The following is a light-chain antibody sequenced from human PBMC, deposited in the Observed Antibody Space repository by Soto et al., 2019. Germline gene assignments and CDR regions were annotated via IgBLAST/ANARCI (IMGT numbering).Light chain of an antibody. Sequence: QSALTQPASVSGSPGQSITISCTGTSSDVGGYNYVSWYQHHPGKAPKLMIYDVSNRPSGVSNRFSGSKSGNTASLTISGLQAEDEADYYCNSYTGSSTPQFGGGTQLTVL. CDR2: DVS. CDR3: NSYTGSSTPQ. CDR1: SSDVGGYNY. J-gene: IGLJ2*01. V-gene: IGLV2-14*03.